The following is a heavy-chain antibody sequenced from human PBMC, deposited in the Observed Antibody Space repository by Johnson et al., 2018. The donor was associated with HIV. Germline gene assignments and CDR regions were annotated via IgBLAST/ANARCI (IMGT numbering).Heavy chain of an antibody. CDR1: GFTVSSNY. D-gene: IGHD1-26*01. V-gene: IGHV3-66*03. Sequence: VQLVESGGGLIQPGGSLRLSCAASGFTVSSNYMSWVRQAPGKGLEWVSVIYSGGSTYYADSVNGRFTISRDNSKNTLYLQMNSLRAEDTAVYYCAKSTWELRHLDAFDIWGQGTMVTVSS. CDR3: AKSTWELRHLDAFDI. J-gene: IGHJ3*02. CDR2: IYSGGST.